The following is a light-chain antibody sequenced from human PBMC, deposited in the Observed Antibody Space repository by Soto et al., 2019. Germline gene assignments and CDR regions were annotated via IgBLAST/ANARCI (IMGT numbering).Light chain of an antibody. Sequence: QSVLTQPASVSGSPGQSITISCTGTSSDVGGYNYVSWYQQHPGKAPKLMIYDVSNRPSGVSNRFSGSKSGNTASLTISGLQAEEEADYSCSSYTRSSSGEVFGTGTKVPAL. J-gene: IGLJ1*01. CDR3: SSYTRSSSGEV. CDR2: DVS. V-gene: IGLV2-14*01. CDR1: SSDVGGYNY.